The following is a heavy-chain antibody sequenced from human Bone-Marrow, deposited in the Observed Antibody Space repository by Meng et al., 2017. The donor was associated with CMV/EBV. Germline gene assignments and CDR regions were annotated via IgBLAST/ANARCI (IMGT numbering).Heavy chain of an antibody. D-gene: IGHD1-7*01. CDR2: ISGSGGST. Sequence: GGSLRLSCAASGFTFSSYAMSWVRQAPGKGLEWVSAISGSGGSTYYADSVKGRFTISRDNSKNTLYLQMNSLRTEDTALYYCAKDILRGTTSGAFDYWGQGTLVTVSS. CDR1: GFTFSSYA. V-gene: IGHV3-23*01. J-gene: IGHJ4*02. CDR3: AKDILRGTTSGAFDY.